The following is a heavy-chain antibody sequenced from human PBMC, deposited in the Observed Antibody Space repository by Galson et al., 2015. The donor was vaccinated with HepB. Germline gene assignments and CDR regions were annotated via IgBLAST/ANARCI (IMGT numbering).Heavy chain of an antibody. CDR2: IIPIFGIA. J-gene: IGHJ6*02. V-gene: IGHV1-69*13. CDR1: GGTFSSYA. Sequence: SVKVSCKASGGTFSSYAISWVRQAPGQGLEWMGGIIPIFGIANYAQKFQGRVTITADESTSTAYMELSSLRSEDTAVYYCARVRLSGGYYISDYYYYYGMDVWGQGTTVTVSS. CDR3: ARVRLSGGYYISDYYYYYGMDV. D-gene: IGHD3-3*01.